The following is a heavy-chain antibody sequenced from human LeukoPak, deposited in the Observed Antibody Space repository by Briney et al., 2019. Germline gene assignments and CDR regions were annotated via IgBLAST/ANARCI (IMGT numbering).Heavy chain of an antibody. CDR3: ARQGYCSGGSCYDTFND. CDR1: GFSFSSYS. D-gene: IGHD2-15*01. Sequence: GGSLRLSCATSGFSFSSYSLNWVRQAPGKGLEWVSHISGSGSTIYYADSVKGRFTISRDNVKDSMYLQMNSLRDEDTAVYYCARQGYCSGGSCYDTFNDWGQGTLVTVSS. V-gene: IGHV3-48*02. J-gene: IGHJ4*02. CDR2: ISGSGSTI.